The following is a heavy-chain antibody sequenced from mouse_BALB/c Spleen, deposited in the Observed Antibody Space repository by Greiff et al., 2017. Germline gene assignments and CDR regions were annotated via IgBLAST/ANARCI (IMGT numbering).Heavy chain of an antibody. CDR3: ARGGLRAMDY. J-gene: IGHJ4*01. Sequence: EVKLVESGGGLVQPGGSLRLSCATSGFTFTDYYMSWVRQPPGKALEWLGFIRNKANGYTTEYSASVKGRFTISRDNSQSILYLQMNTLRAEDSATYYCARGGLRAMDYWGQGTSVTVSS. V-gene: IGHV7-3*02. D-gene: IGHD1-1*01. CDR2: IRNKANGYTT. CDR1: GFTFTDYY.